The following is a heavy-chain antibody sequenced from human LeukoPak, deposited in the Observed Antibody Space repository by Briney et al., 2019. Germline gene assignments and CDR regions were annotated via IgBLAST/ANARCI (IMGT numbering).Heavy chain of an antibody. CDR3: VRDNSNWYVDY. CDR2: IYTSGST. J-gene: IGHJ4*02. Sequence: PSETLSLTCTVSGGSISSGSYYWSWIRQPAGKGLEWIGRIYTSGSTNYNPSLKSRVTISVDTSKNQFSLKVSSVTVADTAVYYCVRDNSNWYVDYWGQGTLVTVSS. D-gene: IGHD6-13*01. CDR1: GGSISSGSYY. V-gene: IGHV4-61*02.